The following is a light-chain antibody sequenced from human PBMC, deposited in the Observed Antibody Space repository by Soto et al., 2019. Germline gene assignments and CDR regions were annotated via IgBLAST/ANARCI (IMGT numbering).Light chain of an antibody. Sequence: DIQMTQSPSSVSASVGDRLSITCRAIQGFSSWLACYHQKPGKAPKLLIYAASSLQSWVPSRFSGSGYGTHFSLTISSLQPEDFATYYFKQANSXQLTFGAGPNV. CDR1: QGFSSW. CDR2: AAS. CDR3: KQANSXQLT. J-gene: IGKJ4*01. V-gene: IGKV1D-12*01.